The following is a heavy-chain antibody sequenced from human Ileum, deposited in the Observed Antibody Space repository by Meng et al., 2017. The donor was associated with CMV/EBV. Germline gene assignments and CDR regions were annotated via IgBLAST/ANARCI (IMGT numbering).Heavy chain of an antibody. J-gene: IGHJ4*02. CDR2: IKQDGSGK. Sequence: GGSLRLSCAASGFTFSHYWMTWVRQAPGKGLDWVANIKQDGSGKYYGDSVKDRFTISRDNAKNSLYLQMNSLRAEDTAVYYCARDGDFWFGYLDYWGQGSLVTVSS. D-gene: IGHD3-3*01. CDR3: ARDGDFWFGYLDY. V-gene: IGHV3-7*01. CDR1: GFTFSHYW.